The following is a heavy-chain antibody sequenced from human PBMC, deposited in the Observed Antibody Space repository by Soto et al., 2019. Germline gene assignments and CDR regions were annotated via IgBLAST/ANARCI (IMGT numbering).Heavy chain of an antibody. J-gene: IGHJ2*01. CDR1: GYTFTGYA. V-gene: IGHV1-3*01. Sequence: ASVKVSCKASGYTFTGYAMHWVRQAPGQRLEWMGWINAGNGNTEYSQKFQGRVTITRDTSASTAYMELSSLRSEDTAVYYCARGGSLYWYFDLWGRGTLVTVSS. D-gene: IGHD1-26*01. CDR3: ARGGSLYWYFDL. CDR2: INAGNGNT.